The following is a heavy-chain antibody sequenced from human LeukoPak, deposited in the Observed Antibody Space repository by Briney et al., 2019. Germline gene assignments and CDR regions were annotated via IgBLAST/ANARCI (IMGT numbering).Heavy chain of an antibody. D-gene: IGHD3-10*01. CDR2: IKSKTDGGTT. V-gene: IGHV3-15*01. J-gene: IGHJ4*02. Sequence: GGSLRLSCAASGFTFTNAWMSWVRQAPGKGLEWVGRIKSKTDGGTTDYAAPVKGRFTISRDDSKNTLYLQMNSLKTEDTATYYCTTGPATMLRGNWGQGTLVTVSS. CDR1: GFTFTNAW. CDR3: TTGPATMLRGN.